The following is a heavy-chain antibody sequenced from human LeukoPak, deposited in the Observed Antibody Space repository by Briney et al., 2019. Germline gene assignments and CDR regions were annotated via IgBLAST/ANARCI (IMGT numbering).Heavy chain of an antibody. CDR1: GFTVSSKS. D-gene: IGHD5-24*01. CDR3: ARVEMATITDAFDI. Sequence: GGSLRLSCAASGFTVSSKSMSWVRQAPGKGLEWIPVIYSGGSTNYADSVKGRFTISRDSSKNTLYLQMNSLRAEDTAVYYCARVEMATITDAFDIWGQGTMVTVSS. V-gene: IGHV3-53*01. J-gene: IGHJ3*02. CDR2: IYSGGST.